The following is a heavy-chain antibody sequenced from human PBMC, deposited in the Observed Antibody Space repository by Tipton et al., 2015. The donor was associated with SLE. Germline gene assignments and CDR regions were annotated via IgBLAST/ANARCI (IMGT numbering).Heavy chain of an antibody. J-gene: IGHJ3*02. CDR1: GHSISSGFY. CDR2: FYHRGTT. CDR3: ARTLDALDI. V-gene: IGHV4-38-2*01. Sequence: TLSLTCSVSGHSISSGFYWGWIRQSPGKGLEWIGNFYHRGTTYYNPSLMSRVAISMDTSKNQFSLKLTAVTAADTAVYYCARTLDALDIWGQGTMVTVSS.